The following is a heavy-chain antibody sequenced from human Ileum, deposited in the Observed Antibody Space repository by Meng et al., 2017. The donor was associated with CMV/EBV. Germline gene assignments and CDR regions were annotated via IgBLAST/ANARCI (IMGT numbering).Heavy chain of an antibody. CDR1: GFTFSSYW. CDR2: IKHDGSEK. J-gene: IGHJ4*02. D-gene: IGHD3-10*01. V-gene: IGHV3-7*01. Sequence: GGSLRLSCAASGFTFSSYWMTWVRQAPGKGLEWVANIKHDGSEKYYVDSMKGRLTISRDNVERSLFLQMDSLRAEVTAVYYCVRGYSGAYWGQGTLVTVSS. CDR3: VRGYSGAY.